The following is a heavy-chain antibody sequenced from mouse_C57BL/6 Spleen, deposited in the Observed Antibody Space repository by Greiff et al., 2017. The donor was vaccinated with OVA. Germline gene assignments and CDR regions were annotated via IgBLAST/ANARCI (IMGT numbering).Heavy chain of an antibody. CDR1: GYTFTSYW. D-gene: IGHD1-1*01. J-gene: IGHJ3*01. Sequence: QVQLQQSGAELVKPGASVKLSCKASGYTFTSYWMHWVKQRPGQGLEWIGMIHPNSGSTNYNEKFKSKATLTVDKSSSTAYMQLSSLTSEDSAVYYCAREGYGSSPAWFAYWGQGTLVTVSA. V-gene: IGHV1-64*01. CDR3: AREGYGSSPAWFAY. CDR2: IHPNSGST.